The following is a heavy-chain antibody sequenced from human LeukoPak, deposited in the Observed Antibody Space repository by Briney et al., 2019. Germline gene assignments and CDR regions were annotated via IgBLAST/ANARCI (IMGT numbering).Heavy chain of an antibody. CDR2: IYTSGST. V-gene: IGHV4-4*07. J-gene: IGHJ6*04. CDR1: GGSIADYY. Sequence: NPSETLSLTCTVSGGSIADYYWSWIRQPAGKGLEWIGRIYTSGSTNYNPSLKSRVTISVDTSKNQFSLKLSSVTAADTAVYYCASQLERRFYDVWGKGTTVTISS. CDR3: ASQLERRFYDV. D-gene: IGHD1-1*01.